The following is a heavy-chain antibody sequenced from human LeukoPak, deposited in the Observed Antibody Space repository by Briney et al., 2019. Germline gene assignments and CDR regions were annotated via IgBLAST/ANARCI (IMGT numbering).Heavy chain of an antibody. CDR1: GGSISSSNYY. D-gene: IGHD4-17*01. J-gene: IGHJ6*03. CDR2: IFYSGST. V-gene: IGHV4-39*07. CDR3: ARVSSVGDYVPLWSGYYYYMDV. Sequence: SETLSLTCTVSGGSISSSNYYWGWVRQPPGKGLEWIGSIFYSGSTYYNPSLKSRVTISVDTSKNQFSLKLSSVTAADTAVYYCARVSSVGDYVPLWSGYYYYMDVWGKGTTVTISS.